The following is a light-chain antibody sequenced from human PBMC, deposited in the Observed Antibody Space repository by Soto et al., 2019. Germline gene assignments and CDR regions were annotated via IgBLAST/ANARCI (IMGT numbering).Light chain of an antibody. V-gene: IGLV2-14*01. CDR2: EVS. CDR1: SSDVGGYNY. CDR3: SSYTSSSTYVV. J-gene: IGLJ2*01. Sequence: QSVLTQPASVSGSPGQSITISCTGTSSDVGGYNYVSWYQQYPGKAPKLMIYEVSNRPSGVSNRFSGSKSGNTASLTISGLQAEDEADYYCSSYTSSSTYVVFGGGTKLIVL.